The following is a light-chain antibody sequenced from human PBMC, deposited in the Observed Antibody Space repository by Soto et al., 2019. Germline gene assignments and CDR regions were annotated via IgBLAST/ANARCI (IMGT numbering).Light chain of an antibody. J-gene: IGKJ1*01. CDR1: QSVSTN. V-gene: IGKV3-15*01. CDR2: GPS. Sequence: EIVFTQSPDTLSLSPGARAPLSCRARQSVSTNSLAWYQQKPGQAPRLLIYGPSTRATGIPARFSGSGSGTEFTLTISSLQSEDFALYYCQQYNNWPRTFGQGTKVDIK. CDR3: QQYNNWPRT.